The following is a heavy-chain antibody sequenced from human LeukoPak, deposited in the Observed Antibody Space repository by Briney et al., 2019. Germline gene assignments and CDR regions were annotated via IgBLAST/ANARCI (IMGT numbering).Heavy chain of an antibody. CDR1: GGSISSSSYH. V-gene: IGHV4-39*01. D-gene: IGHD3-10*01. J-gene: IGHJ4*02. Sequence: SETLSLTCTFSGGSISSSSYHWGWIRQPPGKGLEWIGTIYSSGSSYYNPSLRSRLPISVDTSRNQCSLKLSSVTASDTAVYYCATRYGSGTYPRYYFDSWGQGTLVTVSS. CDR3: ATRYGSGTYPRYYFDS. CDR2: IYSSGSS.